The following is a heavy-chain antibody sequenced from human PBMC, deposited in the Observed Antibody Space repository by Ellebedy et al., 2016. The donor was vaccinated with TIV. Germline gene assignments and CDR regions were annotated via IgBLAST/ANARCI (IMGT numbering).Heavy chain of an antibody. CDR2: IKSKTDGGTT. V-gene: IGHV3-15*07. CDR3: APDTRDY. J-gene: IGHJ4*02. CDR1: GFTFSNAW. D-gene: IGHD1-26*01. Sequence: GESLKISXAASGFTFSNAWMNWVRQAPGKGLEWVGRIKSKTDGGTTDYAAPVKGRFTISRDNSKNTLYLQMNSLRAEDSAVYYCAPDTRDYWGQGTLVTVSS.